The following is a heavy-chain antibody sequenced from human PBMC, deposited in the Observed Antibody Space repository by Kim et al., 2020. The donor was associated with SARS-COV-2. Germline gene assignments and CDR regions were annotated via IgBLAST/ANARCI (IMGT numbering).Heavy chain of an antibody. D-gene: IGHD2-21*01. CDR1: GFTFSYYF. CDR2: IKQDGSEK. CDR3: ARGGRLAYFFD. Sequence: GGSLRLSCVGSGFTFSYYFMSWVRQAPGKGLEWVANIKQDGSEKKYVASVRGRFTISRDNDRSSMYLQMDSLGAEDTGYYFCARGGRLAYFFD. V-gene: IGHV3-7*01. J-gene: IGHJ4*01.